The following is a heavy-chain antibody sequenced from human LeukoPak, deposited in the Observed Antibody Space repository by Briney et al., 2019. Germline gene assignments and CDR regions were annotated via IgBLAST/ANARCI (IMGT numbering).Heavy chain of an antibody. D-gene: IGHD2/OR15-2a*01. CDR1: KFTFTDYW. CDR3: VRDVRIFDM. CDR2: IKPGGSEK. V-gene: IGHV3-7*01. Sequence: GGSLRLSCAASKFTFTDYWMSWVRRAPGKGLEWVGNIKPGGSEKFYADSLRGRFTISRDNAKKSLYLQMDSLRAEDTAVYYCVRDVRIFDMWGQGTMVTVSS. J-gene: IGHJ3*02.